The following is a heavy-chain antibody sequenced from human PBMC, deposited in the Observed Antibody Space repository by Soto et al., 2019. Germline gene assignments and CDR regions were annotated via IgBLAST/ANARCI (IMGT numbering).Heavy chain of an antibody. CDR1: GFTFSDFW. CDR2: IKEDGSET. Sequence: EVQLVESGGNLVQPGGSLRLSCAASGFTFSDFWMSWVRRAPGRGLEWVANIKEDGSETYYVDSVEGGFTISRDNAKKSLYLQMNSLRAEDTALYYCARGGSHSSDSWGQGALVTVSS. V-gene: IGHV3-7*05. CDR3: ARGGSHSSDS. J-gene: IGHJ4*02. D-gene: IGHD1-26*01.